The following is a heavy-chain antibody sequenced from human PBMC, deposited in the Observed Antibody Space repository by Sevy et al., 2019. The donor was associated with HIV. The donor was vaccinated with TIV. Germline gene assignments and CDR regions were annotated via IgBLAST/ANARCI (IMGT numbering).Heavy chain of an antibody. V-gene: IGHV3-21*01. J-gene: IGHJ6*02. Sequence: GGSLRLSCAASGFTFSSYSMNWVRQAPGKGLEWVSSINSRGNYIYYADSVKGRFTISRDKAKNSLYLQMNSLRAEDTAVYYCARSARGGMAGMDVWGQRTTVTVSS. CDR1: GFTFSSYS. D-gene: IGHD3-16*01. CDR3: ARSARGGMAGMDV. CDR2: INSRGNYI.